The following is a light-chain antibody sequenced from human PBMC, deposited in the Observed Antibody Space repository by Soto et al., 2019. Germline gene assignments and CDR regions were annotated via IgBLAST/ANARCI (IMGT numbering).Light chain of an antibody. CDR2: KAS. J-gene: IGKJ3*01. CDR3: QQSYSTLPFT. Sequence: DIQMTQSPSTLSGSVGDRVTITCRASQTISSWLAWYQQKPGKAPKLLIYKASTLKSGVPSRFSGSGSGTDFTLTISSLQPEDFATYYCQQSYSTLPFTFGPGTKVDNK. V-gene: IGKV1-5*03. CDR1: QTISSW.